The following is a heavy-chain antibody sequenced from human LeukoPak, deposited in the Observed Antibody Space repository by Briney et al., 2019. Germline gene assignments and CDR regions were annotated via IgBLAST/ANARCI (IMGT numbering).Heavy chain of an antibody. D-gene: IGHD3-3*01. Sequence: PSETLSLTCAVYGGSFSGYYWSWIRQPPGKGLEWIGEINHSGSTNYNPSLKSRVTISVDTSKNQFSLKLSSVTAADTAVYYCARVKRIFGVVNYFDFWGQGTLVTVSS. V-gene: IGHV4-34*01. J-gene: IGHJ4*02. CDR2: INHSGST. CDR1: GGSFSGYY. CDR3: ARVKRIFGVVNYFDF.